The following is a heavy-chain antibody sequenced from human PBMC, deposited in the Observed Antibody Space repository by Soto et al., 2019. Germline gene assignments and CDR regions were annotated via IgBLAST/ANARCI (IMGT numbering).Heavy chain of an antibody. Sequence: SVKVSCKASGGTFSTYAISWVRQAPGQGLEWMGAILPIFGTPNYAQKFQDRVTITADESTSTAYMEMSSLRSDDTAVYYCARALGLRMTTVTPFDSWGQGTLVTVSS. CDR2: ILPIFGTP. J-gene: IGHJ4*02. D-gene: IGHD4-17*01. V-gene: IGHV1-69*13. CDR3: ARALGLRMTTVTPFDS. CDR1: GGTFSTYA.